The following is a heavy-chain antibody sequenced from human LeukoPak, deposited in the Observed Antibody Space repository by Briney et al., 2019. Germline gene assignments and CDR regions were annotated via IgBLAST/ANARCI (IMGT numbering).Heavy chain of an antibody. V-gene: IGHV1-69*08. J-gene: IGHJ5*02. CDR3: ARANLRGSQYNWFDP. D-gene: IGHD1-26*01. CDR2: ITPIIDTT. CDR1: GGTLNTHI. Sequence: ASVKVSCKASGGTLNTHIFTWVRQAPGQGLEWMGRITPIIDTTKYAQKFQGRMTITADKSTSTIYMELSSLRSDDTAVYYCARANLRGSQYNWFDPRGQGALVTVSS.